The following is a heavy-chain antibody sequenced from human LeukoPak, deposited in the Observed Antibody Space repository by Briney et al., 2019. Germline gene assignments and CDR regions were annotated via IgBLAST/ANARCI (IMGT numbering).Heavy chain of an antibody. CDR1: GFTSSA. Sequence: GGSLRLSCAASGFTSSAMHWVRQAPGEGLEGVAVISYDGNNKYYADSVKGRFTVSRDNSNNTLYLQMNSLRPEDTAVYYCAKISTSTNCCLEGSQHWGQGTLVTVSS. J-gene: IGHJ1*01. V-gene: IGHV3-30-3*02. D-gene: IGHD2-2*01. CDR2: ISYDGNNK. CDR3: AKISTSTNCCLEGSQH.